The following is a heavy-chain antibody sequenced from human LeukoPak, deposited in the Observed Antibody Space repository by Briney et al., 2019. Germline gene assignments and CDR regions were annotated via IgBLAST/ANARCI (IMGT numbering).Heavy chain of an antibody. CDR3: ASGSPAGDY. CDR2: ISGSGHGT. V-gene: IGHV3-23*01. Sequence: GGSPRLSCAASGFTFSSYAMTWVRQTPGKGLEWVSAISGSGHGTYYADSVKGRFTISRDNSKNTLYLQMNSLRADDTAVYYCASGSPAGDYWGQGTLVTVSS. J-gene: IGHJ4*02. CDR1: GFTFSSYA. D-gene: IGHD1-26*01.